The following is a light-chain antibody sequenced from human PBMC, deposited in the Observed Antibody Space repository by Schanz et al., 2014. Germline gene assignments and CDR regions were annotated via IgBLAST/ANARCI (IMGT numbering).Light chain of an antibody. CDR1: SSDVGGYNY. Sequence: QFALTQPASVSGSPGQWITISCTGTSSDVGGYNYVSWFQQHAGKAPKVMIYDVSNRPSGVSHRFSGSKSGNTASLTISGLQPEDEADYYCSSYTSSDNLVFGGGTKLTVL. CDR3: SSYTSSDNLV. J-gene: IGLJ3*02. V-gene: IGLV2-14*01. CDR2: DVS.